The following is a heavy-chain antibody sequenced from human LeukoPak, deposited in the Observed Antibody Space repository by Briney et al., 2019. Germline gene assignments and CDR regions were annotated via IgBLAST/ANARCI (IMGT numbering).Heavy chain of an antibody. CDR3: ARETYDSSGYPYYFDY. CDR1: GYTFSSYA. CDR2: IIPIFGTA. J-gene: IGHJ4*02. V-gene: IGHV1-69*05. D-gene: IGHD3-22*01. Sequence: GASVKVSCKASGYTFSSYAISWVRQAPGQGLEWMGGIIPIFGTANYAQKFQGRVTITTDESTSTAYMELSSLRSEDTAVYYCARETYDSSGYPYYFDYWGQGTLVTVSS.